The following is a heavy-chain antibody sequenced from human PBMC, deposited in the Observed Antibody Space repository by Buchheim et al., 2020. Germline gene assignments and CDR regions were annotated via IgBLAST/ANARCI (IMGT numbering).Heavy chain of an antibody. V-gene: IGHV3-7*01. J-gene: IGHJ4*02. CDR1: GFTLSSYW. Sequence: EVRLVESGGGLVQPGGSLRLSCAASGFTLSSYWMGWVRQAPGKGLEWVALIKQDGSEEYYVDSVKGRFTISRDNAKNSLSLQMSSLRAEDMAVYYCVRPHLGYWGQGTL. CDR3: VRPHLGY. CDR2: IKQDGSEE.